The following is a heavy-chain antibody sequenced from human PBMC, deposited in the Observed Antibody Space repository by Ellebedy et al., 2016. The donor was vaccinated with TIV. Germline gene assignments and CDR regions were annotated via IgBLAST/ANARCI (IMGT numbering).Heavy chain of an antibody. CDR2: IKGRPDGGTT. J-gene: IGHJ4*02. CDR3: TTEGFLQYDSTGYSKFDF. Sequence: PGGSLRLSCAASGFTFSTAWMSWVRQAPGRGLEWVGRIKGRPDGGTTDYSEPVKGRFTMSRDDSKNILYLQMNSLKIEDTAMYYCTTEGFLQYDSTGYSKFDFWGQGTLVTVSS. D-gene: IGHD3-22*01. CDR1: GFTFSTAW. V-gene: IGHV3-15*01.